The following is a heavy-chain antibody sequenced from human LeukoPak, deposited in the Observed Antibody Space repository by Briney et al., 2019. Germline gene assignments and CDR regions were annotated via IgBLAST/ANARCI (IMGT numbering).Heavy chain of an antibody. CDR3: AKGDYDFFRSAFDI. Sequence: GGSLRLSCAASGFTFSSYAMTWVRQAPGKGLEWISTISGSGGSTYYADSVKGRFTISRDNSKNTLYLQMNSLRAEDTAVYYCAKGDYDFFRSAFDIWGQGTMVTVSS. V-gene: IGHV3-23*01. J-gene: IGHJ3*02. CDR1: GFTFSSYA. CDR2: ISGSGGST. D-gene: IGHD3-3*01.